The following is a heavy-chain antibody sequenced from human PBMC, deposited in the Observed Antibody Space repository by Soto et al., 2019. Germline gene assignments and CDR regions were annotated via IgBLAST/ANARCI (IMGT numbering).Heavy chain of an antibody. Sequence: ASVKVSCKASGYTFTGYYMHWVRQAPGQGLEWMGWINPNSGGTNHAQKFQGQVTISADKSISTAYLQWSSLKASDTAMYYCATHSGSYTRGAFDIWGQGTMVNVSS. CDR1: GYTFTGYY. D-gene: IGHD1-26*01. CDR3: ATHSGSYTRGAFDI. V-gene: IGHV1-2*02. CDR2: INPNSGGT. J-gene: IGHJ3*02.